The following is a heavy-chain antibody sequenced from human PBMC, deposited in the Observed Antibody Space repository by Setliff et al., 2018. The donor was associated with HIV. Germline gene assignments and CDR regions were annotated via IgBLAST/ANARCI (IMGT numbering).Heavy chain of an antibody. V-gene: IGHV3-20*04. J-gene: IGHJ4*02. CDR2: INWNGGST. D-gene: IGHD3-22*01. CDR3: ASAYYYDSSGYYG. CDR1: GFTFDDYG. Sequence: GESLRLSCAASGFTFDDYGMSWVRQAPGKGLEWVSGINWNGGSTGYADSVKGRFTISRDNAKNSLYLQMNSLRAEDTALYYCASAYYYDSSGYYGWGQGTLVTVSS.